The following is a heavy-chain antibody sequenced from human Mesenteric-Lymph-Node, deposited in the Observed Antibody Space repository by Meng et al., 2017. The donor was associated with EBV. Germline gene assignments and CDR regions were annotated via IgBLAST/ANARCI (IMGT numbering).Heavy chain of an antibody. V-gene: IGHV1-18*01. D-gene: IGHD3-10*01. J-gene: IGHJ5*02. CDR2: IRDYNGNT. Sequence: VRWVRGEADVKRAGAPFQASCMACCYTFPCHGISWVRQPPVQGLGWVGWIRDYNGNTNYAQTFQGRVTMTTDTSTSTAYMDLRSLRSDDTAVYYCARVADFLWFGESTSWFDPWGQGTLVTVSS. CDR1: CYTFPCHG. CDR3: ARVADFLWFGESTSWFDP.